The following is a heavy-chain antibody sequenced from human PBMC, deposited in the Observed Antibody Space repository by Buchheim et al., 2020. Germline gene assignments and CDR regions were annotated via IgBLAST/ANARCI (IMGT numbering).Heavy chain of an antibody. J-gene: IGHJ4*02. D-gene: IGHD6-19*01. CDR1: GFTFSSYW. V-gene: IGHV3-7*01. CDR2: IKQGGSEK. CDR3: ARDSKVKQWLGLSADY. Sequence: EVQLVESGGGLVQPGGSLRLSCAASGFTFSSYWMSWVRQAPGKGLEWVANIKQGGSEKYYVDSVKGRFTISRDNAKNSLYLQMNSLRAEDTAVYYCARDSKVKQWLGLSADYWGQGTL.